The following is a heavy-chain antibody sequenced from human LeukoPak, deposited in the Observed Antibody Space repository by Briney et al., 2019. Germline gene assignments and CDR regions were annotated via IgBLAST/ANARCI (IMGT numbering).Heavy chain of an antibody. CDR1: GGSISSGNY. D-gene: IGHD3/OR15-3a*01. J-gene: IGHJ4*02. V-gene: IGHV4-31*03. Sequence: SQTLSLTCIVSGGSISSGNYCSWIRQYPGKGLEWIWYIHYSGRTLYNPSLKSRLIISVDTSKNQFSLMLNSVTAADTAVYYCARSGTGGGYWGQGTLVTVSS. CDR2: IHYSGRT. CDR3: ARSGTGGGY.